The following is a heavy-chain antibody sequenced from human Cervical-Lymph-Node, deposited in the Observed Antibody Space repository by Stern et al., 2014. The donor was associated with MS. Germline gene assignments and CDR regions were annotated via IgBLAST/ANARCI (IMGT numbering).Heavy chain of an antibody. CDR3: AHRNPQLRAFDP. CDR1: GFSLSTHGVG. CDR2: IYWDDDK. Sequence: QVHLKESGPTLVKPTQTLTLTCTFSGFSLSTHGVGVAWIRQPPGKALEWLALIYWDDDKCYTPSLKNRLSITKDPSKNQEVLTMTHMDAVDTATYYCAHRNPQLRAFDPWGQGTLVTVSS. J-gene: IGHJ5*02. V-gene: IGHV2-5*02. D-gene: IGHD2-2*01.